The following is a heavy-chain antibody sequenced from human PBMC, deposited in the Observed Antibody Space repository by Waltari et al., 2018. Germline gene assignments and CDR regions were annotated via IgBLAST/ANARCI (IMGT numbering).Heavy chain of an antibody. J-gene: IGHJ4*02. CDR1: GYTFTSYA. V-gene: IGHV1-3*01. CDR3: ARVGYYYDSSGYYYYFDY. Sequence: QVQLVQSGAEVKKPGASVKVSCKASGYTFTSYAMHWVRQATGKRLEWMGWINAGNGNTKYSQKFQGRVTITRDTSASTAYMELSSLRSEDTAVYYCARVGYYYDSSGYYYYFDYWGQGTLVTVSS. D-gene: IGHD3-22*01. CDR2: INAGNGNT.